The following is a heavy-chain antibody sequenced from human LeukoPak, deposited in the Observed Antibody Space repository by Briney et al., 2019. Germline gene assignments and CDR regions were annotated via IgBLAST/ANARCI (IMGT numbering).Heavy chain of an antibody. D-gene: IGHD6-19*01. Sequence: GSLRLSCATSGFTFTRYWMAWIRPSPGKGLEWVANVKQDGSQAYYLESVEGRFTISRDNAKTSLYLHMNSLRAEDTALYYCAKGMEEQWLGLIDYWGQGTLVTVSS. J-gene: IGHJ4*02. CDR2: VKQDGSQA. CDR1: GFTFTRYW. CDR3: AKGMEEQWLGLIDY. V-gene: IGHV3-7*03.